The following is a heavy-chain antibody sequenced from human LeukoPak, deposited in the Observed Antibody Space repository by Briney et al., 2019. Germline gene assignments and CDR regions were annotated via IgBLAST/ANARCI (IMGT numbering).Heavy chain of an antibody. V-gene: IGHV1-2*02. Sequence: ASVKVSCKASGNTFTSYYMHWVRQAPGQGLEWMGWINPKSGGTNHAQRFQGRVTMTRDTSISTAYMELSSLGSDDTAVYYCARQGGPMTVVVKVASDIWGQGTMVTVSS. CDR2: INPKSGGT. CDR3: ARQGGPMTVVVKVASDI. D-gene: IGHD3-22*01. CDR1: GNTFTSYY. J-gene: IGHJ3*02.